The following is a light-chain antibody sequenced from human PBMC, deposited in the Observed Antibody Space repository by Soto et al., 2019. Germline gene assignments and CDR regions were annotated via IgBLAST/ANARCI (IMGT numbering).Light chain of an antibody. CDR2: ATS. J-gene: IGKJ2*01. V-gene: IGKV3-20*01. CDR1: QSVSSHY. CDR3: QQYVASPT. Sequence: EIVLTQSPGTLSVSPGERATLSCRASQSVSSHYLAWYQQRPGQAPKILMYATSNRVTGIPDRFSGSGSETDFTLTISRLEPDDFAVYFCQQYVASPTFGQGTKLVIK.